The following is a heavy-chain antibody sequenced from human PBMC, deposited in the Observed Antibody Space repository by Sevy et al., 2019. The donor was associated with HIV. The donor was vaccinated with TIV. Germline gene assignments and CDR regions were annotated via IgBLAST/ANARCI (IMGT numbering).Heavy chain of an antibody. Sequence: GGSLRLSCAASGFTFSAYWMNWVRQAPGKGLERIAFINEDGSRLGYVDSVRGRFTISRENTKNSLYLQMNSLRAEDTAVYFCARDRAYSALDYWGQGTLVTVSS. CDR1: GFTFSAYW. V-gene: IGHV3-7*01. J-gene: IGHJ4*02. CDR3: ARDRAYSALDY. D-gene: IGHD5-18*01. CDR2: INEDGSRL.